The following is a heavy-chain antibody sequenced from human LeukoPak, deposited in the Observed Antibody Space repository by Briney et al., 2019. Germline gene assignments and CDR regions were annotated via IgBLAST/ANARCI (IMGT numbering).Heavy chain of an antibody. CDR3: ARDEDYYDSSGYYGGY. CDR1: GGTFSSYT. CDR2: IIPILGIA. J-gene: IGHJ4*02. Sequence: SVKDSCKASGGTFSSYTISWVRQAPGQGLEWMGRIIPILGIANYAQKFQGRVTITADKSTSTAYMELSSLRSEDTAVYYCARDEDYYDSSGYYGGYWGQGTLVTVSS. D-gene: IGHD3-22*01. V-gene: IGHV1-69*04.